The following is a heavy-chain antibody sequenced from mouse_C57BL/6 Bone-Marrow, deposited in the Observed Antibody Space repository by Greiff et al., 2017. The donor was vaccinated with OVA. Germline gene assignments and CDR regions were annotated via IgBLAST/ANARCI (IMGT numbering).Heavy chain of an antibody. CDR1: GYTFTSYW. CDR3: ALYYDYPAWFAY. J-gene: IGHJ3*01. CDR2: IHPNSGST. V-gene: IGHV1-64*01. D-gene: IGHD2-4*01. Sequence: QVQLKQPGAELVNPGASVKLSCKASGYTFTSYWMHWVKQRPGQGLEWIGMIHPNSGSTNYNEKFKSKATLTVDKSSSTAYMQLSSLTSEDSAVYYCALYYDYPAWFAYWGQGTLVTVSA.